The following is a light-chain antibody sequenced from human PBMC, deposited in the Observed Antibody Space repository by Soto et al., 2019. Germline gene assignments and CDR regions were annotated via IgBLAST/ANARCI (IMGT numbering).Light chain of an antibody. CDR1: SSNLGTTT. CDR2: NIN. J-gene: IGLJ2*01. CDR3: SSWDDSLNGVV. Sequence: QSALTQPPSASGAPGQRVTISCSGSSSNLGTTTVNWYQHVPGTAPKLLIYNINQRPSGVPDRFSGSRSGPSASLAISWLQSEDEAYSYCSSWDDSLNGVVFGRGTKVTVL. V-gene: IGLV1-44*01.